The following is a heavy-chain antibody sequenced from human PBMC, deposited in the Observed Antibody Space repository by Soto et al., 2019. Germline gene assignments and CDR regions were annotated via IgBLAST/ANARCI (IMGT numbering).Heavy chain of an antibody. CDR1: GGSLSSYY. J-gene: IGHJ5*02. CDR3: AKLPWADYGGIFDP. CDR2: VYYSGNT. D-gene: IGHD4-17*01. V-gene: IGHV4-59*01. Sequence: QVQLQESGPGLVKPAETLSLTCTVSGGSLSSYYWTWIRQPPGKGLEWIGYVYYSGNTNYNPSLKSRVTLXVXTXXNQFSLRLGSVTAADTDVYNCAKLPWADYGGIFDPWGQGTLVTVSS.